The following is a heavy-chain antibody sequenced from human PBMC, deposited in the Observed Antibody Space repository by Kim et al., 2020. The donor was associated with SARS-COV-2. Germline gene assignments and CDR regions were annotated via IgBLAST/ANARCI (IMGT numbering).Heavy chain of an antibody. Sequence: GGSLRLSCAASGFTFSSYSMSWVRQAPGKGLEWVSYISSSSSTIYYADSVKGRFTISRDNAKNSLYLQMNSLRDEDTAVYYCAREGDSSGWYSPYYFDYWGQGTLVTVSS. V-gene: IGHV3-48*02. CDR1: GFTFSSYS. D-gene: IGHD6-19*01. CDR2: ISSSSSTI. J-gene: IGHJ4*02. CDR3: AREGDSSGWYSPYYFDY.